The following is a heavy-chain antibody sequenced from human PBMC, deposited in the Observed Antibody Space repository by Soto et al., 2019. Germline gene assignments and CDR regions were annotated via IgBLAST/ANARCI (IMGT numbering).Heavy chain of an antibody. CDR3: ARDFLERYFDWLPYGARWFDP. CDR2: IIPIFGTA. Sequence: SVKVSCKASGGTFSSYAISWVRQAPGQGLEWMGGIIPIFGTANYAQKFQGRVTITADESTSTAYMELSSLRSEDTAVYYCARDFLERYFDWLPYGARWFDPWGQGTLVTVSS. D-gene: IGHD3-9*01. V-gene: IGHV1-69*13. J-gene: IGHJ5*02. CDR1: GGTFSSYA.